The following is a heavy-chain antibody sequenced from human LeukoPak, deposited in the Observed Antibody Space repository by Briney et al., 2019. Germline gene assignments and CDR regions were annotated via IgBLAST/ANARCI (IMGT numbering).Heavy chain of an antibody. J-gene: IGHJ6*02. CDR2: IWYDGSNK. V-gene: IGHV3-33*01. D-gene: IGHD5-12*01. Sequence: GGSLRLSCAASGFTFSSYGMHWVRQAPGKGLEWVAVIWYDGSNKYYADSVKGRFTISRDNSKNTLYLQMNSLRAEDTAVYYCARANAYDSNYYYGMDVWGQGTTATVSS. CDR1: GFTFSSYG. CDR3: ARANAYDSNYYYGMDV.